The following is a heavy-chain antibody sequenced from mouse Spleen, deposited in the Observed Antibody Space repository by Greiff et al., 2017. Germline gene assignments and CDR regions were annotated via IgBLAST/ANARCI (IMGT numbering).Heavy chain of an antibody. D-gene: IGHD2-1*01. CDR3: ARWRPYGNYVDYFDY. Sequence: QVQLKQSAAELARPGASVKMSCKASGYTFTSYTMHWVKQRPGQGLEWIGYINPSSGYTEYNQKFKDKTTLTADKSSSTAYMQLSSLTSEDSAVYYGARWRPYGNYVDYFDYWGQGTTLTVSS. V-gene: IGHV1-4*02. J-gene: IGHJ2*01. CDR2: INPSSGYT. CDR1: GYTFTSYT.